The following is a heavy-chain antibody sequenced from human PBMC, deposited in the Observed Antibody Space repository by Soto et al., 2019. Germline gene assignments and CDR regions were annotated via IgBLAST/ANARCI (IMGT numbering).Heavy chain of an antibody. J-gene: IGHJ4*02. D-gene: IGHD2-21*02. Sequence: GESLKISCKGSGYSFTKYLIGWVRQMPGKGLEWMAIIYPDESDTRYSPSFQGQVTISADKSISTAYLQMNILRDEDAATYYCARLYCSGDDCFSQIDYWGQGALVTVSS. CDR3: ARLYCSGDDCFSQIDY. V-gene: IGHV5-51*01. CDR2: IYPDESDT. CDR1: GYSFTKYL.